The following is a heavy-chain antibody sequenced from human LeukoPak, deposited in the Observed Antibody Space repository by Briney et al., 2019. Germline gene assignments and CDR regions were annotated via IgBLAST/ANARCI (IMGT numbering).Heavy chain of an antibody. V-gene: IGHV1-2*06. CDR1: GYTFTGYY. J-gene: IGHJ4*02. CDR3: ARGDYDSSGLVSYFDY. CDR2: INPNSGGT. D-gene: IGHD3-22*01. Sequence: ASVKVSCKASGYTFTGYYMHWVRQAPGQGLEWMGRINPNSGGTNYAQKFQGRVTMTRDTSIRTAYMELSRLRSDDTAVYYCARGDYDSSGLVSYFDYWGQGTLVTVSS.